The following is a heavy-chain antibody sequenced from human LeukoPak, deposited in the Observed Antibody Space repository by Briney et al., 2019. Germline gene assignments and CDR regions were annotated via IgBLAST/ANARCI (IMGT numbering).Heavy chain of an antibody. V-gene: IGHV1-8*02. Sequence: GSSVKVSCKASGGTFSSYAISWVRQAPGQGLEWMGWMNPNSGNTGFAQKFQDRVSMTRDTSINTAYMELTSLRSGDTAVYYCARXXXXXLHGXSFDYWGQGTVVTVYS. CDR2: MNPNSGNT. D-gene: IGHD3-3*01. CDR1: GGTFSSYA. CDR3: ARXXXXXLHGXSFDY. J-gene: IGHJ4*02.